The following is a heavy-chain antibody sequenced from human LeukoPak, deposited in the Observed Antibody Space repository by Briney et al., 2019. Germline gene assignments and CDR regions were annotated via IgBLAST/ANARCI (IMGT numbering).Heavy chain of an antibody. Sequence: GGSLRLSCAASGVTFSRYSMNWLRQAPGKGLEWVSSIRSSGDYKYYADSVKGCFIIYRDNAKNSLYLQMNSLRAEDTAVYYCAGVSAAMTHWHFDLWGRGTLVTVSS. CDR1: GVTFSRYS. J-gene: IGHJ2*01. CDR3: AGVSAAMTHWHFDL. CDR2: IRSSGDYK. D-gene: IGHD2-2*01. V-gene: IGHV3-21*01.